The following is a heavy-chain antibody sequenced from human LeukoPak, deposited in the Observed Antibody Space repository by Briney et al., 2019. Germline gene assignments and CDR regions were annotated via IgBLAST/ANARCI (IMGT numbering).Heavy chain of an antibody. Sequence: SETLSLTCTVSGGSIGSYYWSWIRQPPGKGLEWIGYIYYSGSTNYNPSLKSRVTISVDTSKNQFSLKLSSVTAADTAVYYCARGTQLWLPTNWFDPWGQGTLVTVSS. V-gene: IGHV4-59*01. D-gene: IGHD5-18*01. J-gene: IGHJ5*02. CDR3: ARGTQLWLPTNWFDP. CDR1: GGSIGSYY. CDR2: IYYSGST.